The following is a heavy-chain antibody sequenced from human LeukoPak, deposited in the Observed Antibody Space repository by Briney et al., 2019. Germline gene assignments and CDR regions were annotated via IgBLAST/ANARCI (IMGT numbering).Heavy chain of an antibody. Sequence: SETLPLTCTVSGGSLSPYYWTWIRQPPGKGLEWIGYIYHTGTTRYNPSLNSRVTISVGTSKNQFSLRLNSVTAADTATYYCARLDSGDHGNIPHWGQGTLVTVSS. CDR1: GGSLSPYY. D-gene: IGHD1-26*01. J-gene: IGHJ1*01. CDR3: ARLDSGDHGNIPH. CDR2: IYHTGTT. V-gene: IGHV4-59*08.